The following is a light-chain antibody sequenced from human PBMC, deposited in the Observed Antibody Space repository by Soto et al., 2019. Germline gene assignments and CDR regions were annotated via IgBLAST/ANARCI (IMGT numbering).Light chain of an antibody. CDR3: AAWDDSLNGVV. J-gene: IGLJ2*01. CDR1: SSNIGNNA. Sequence: QPVLTQPPSVSEAPRQRVTISCSGSSSNIGNNAVNWYHQLPGKAPKLLIYYDDLLPSGVSDRFSGSKSGTSASLAISGLQSEDEAEYYCAAWDDSLNGVVFGGGTKLTVL. CDR2: YDD. V-gene: IGLV1-36*01.